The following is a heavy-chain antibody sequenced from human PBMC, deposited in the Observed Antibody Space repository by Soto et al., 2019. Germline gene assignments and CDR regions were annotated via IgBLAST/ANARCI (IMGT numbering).Heavy chain of an antibody. V-gene: IGHV1-18*01. D-gene: IGHD5-18*01. J-gene: IGHJ5*02. CDR1: GYTFTRYG. CDR2: ISAYNGNT. Sequence: GASVKVSFKASGYTFTRYGISWLRQAPGQGLEWMGWISAYNGNTNYAQKLQGRVTMTTDTSTSTAYMELRSLRSDDTAVYYCAREGGYSYGYLENWFDPWGQGTLVTVSS. CDR3: AREGGYSYGYLENWFDP.